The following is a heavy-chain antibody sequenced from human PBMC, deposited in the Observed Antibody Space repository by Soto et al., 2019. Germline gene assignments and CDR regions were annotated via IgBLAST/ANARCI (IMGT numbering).Heavy chain of an antibody. Sequence: SETLSLTCTLSGGSFSPYYWGWIRQPPGKGLEWIANIYYRGNTNYNPSLESRVTISIDTSKNQFSLKLSSVTAADTAAYYCARHSKKTGDFDYYYGMDVWGQGT. CDR2: IYYRGNT. D-gene: IGHD7-27*01. J-gene: IGHJ6*02. V-gene: IGHV4-59*08. CDR3: ARHSKKTGDFDYYYGMDV. CDR1: GGSFSPYY.